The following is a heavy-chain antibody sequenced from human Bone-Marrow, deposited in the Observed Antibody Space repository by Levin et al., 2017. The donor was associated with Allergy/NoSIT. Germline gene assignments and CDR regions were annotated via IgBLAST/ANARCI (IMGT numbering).Heavy chain of an antibody. Sequence: GESLKISCAASGFTFSSYEMNWVRQAPGKGLEWVSYISNSANTIYYADSVKGRFTISRDNAKNSLYLQMNSLRAEDTAVYYCARDRVPTRDYDILTGFFDAFDIWGQGTMVTVSS. V-gene: IGHV3-48*03. D-gene: IGHD3-9*01. CDR1: GFTFSSYE. CDR2: ISNSANTI. J-gene: IGHJ3*02. CDR3: ARDRVPTRDYDILTGFFDAFDI.